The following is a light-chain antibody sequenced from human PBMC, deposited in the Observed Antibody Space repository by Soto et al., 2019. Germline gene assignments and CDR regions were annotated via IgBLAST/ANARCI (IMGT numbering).Light chain of an antibody. V-gene: IGLV2-23*02. CDR1: SSDVGSYNL. Sequence: QSALTQPASVSGSPGQSITISCTGTSSDVGSYNLVSWYQQYPGKAPKFLIYEDTKRPSGISNRFSGSKSGNTASLTISGLQAEDEADYYCCSYAGSNTLYVFGTGTKLTV. CDR2: EDT. CDR3: CSYAGSNTLYV. J-gene: IGLJ1*01.